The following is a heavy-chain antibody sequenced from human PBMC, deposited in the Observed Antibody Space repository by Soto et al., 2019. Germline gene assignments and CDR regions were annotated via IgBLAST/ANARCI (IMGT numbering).Heavy chain of an antibody. D-gene: IGHD4-17*01. V-gene: IGHV3-20*04. Sequence: GGSLRLSCAASGFTFDDYGMSWARQAPGKGLEWVSGVNWNGGSTGYADSVKGRFTISRDNAKNTLYLQMNSLRAEDSAVYYCARVAGVNGDYVNWFDPWGQGTLVTVSS. CDR2: VNWNGGST. CDR3: ARVAGVNGDYVNWFDP. CDR1: GFTFDDYG. J-gene: IGHJ5*02.